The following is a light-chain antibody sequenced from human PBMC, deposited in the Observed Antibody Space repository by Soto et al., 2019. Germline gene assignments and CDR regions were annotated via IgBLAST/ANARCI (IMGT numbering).Light chain of an antibody. V-gene: IGKV3-15*01. CDR1: QSVSGN. CDR3: QQYNNWPPWT. CDR2: GAS. Sequence: EIVMTQSPVTLSVSPGERVTLSCRASQSVSGNLAWYQQKPGQPPRLLIYGASTRATGIPARFSGSGSGTEYTLTISSLQSEDFAVYYCQQYNNWPPWTFGQGTKVDI. J-gene: IGKJ1*01.